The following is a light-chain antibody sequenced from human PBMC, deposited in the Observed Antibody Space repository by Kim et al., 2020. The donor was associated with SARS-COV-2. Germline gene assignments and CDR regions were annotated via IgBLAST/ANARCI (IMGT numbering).Light chain of an antibody. CDR2: DAS. CDR3: QQYYVYPLT. Sequence: DIRMTQSPSTLSASVGDRVTLACRASQSVDRRLAWYQQKPGEAPKVLIYDASSLQRGVPSRFSGGGSGTEFALTITTLQPYDFATYYCQQYYVYPLTFGGGTKVDIK. J-gene: IGKJ4*01. V-gene: IGKV1-5*01. CDR1: QSVDRR.